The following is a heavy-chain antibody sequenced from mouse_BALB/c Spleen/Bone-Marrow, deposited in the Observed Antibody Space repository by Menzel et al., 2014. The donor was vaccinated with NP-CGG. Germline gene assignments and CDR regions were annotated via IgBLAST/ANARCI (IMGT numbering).Heavy chain of an antibody. J-gene: IGHJ4*01. CDR3: ATSLLRPAMDY. Sequence: QVQLQQSGPGLVSPSQSLSITCTVSGFSLTTYVLHWVRQPPGKALEWLVAIWSDGSTTYNSALKSRLSISKDNSKSQVFLKMSSLQTDDTAMYYCATSLLRPAMDYWGQGTSVTVSS. CDR1: GFSLTTYV. CDR2: IWSDGST. D-gene: IGHD1-2*01. V-gene: IGHV2-6*02.